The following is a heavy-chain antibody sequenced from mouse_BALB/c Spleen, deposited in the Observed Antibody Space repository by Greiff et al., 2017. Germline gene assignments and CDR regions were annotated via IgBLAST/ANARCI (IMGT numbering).Heavy chain of an antibody. CDR1: GYTFTSYW. J-gene: IGHJ2*01. CDR3: AAYYYGSSYGNY. Sequence: QVQLKESGAELARPGASVKLSCKASGYTFTSYWMQWVKQRPGQGLEWIGAIYPGDGDTRYTQKFKGKATLTADKSSSTAYMQLSSLASEDSAVYYCAAYYYGSSYGNYWGQGTTLTVSS. CDR2: IYPGDGDT. D-gene: IGHD1-1*01. V-gene: IGHV1-87*01.